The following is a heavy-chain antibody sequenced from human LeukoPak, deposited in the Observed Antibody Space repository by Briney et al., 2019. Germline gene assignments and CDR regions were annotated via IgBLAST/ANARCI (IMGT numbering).Heavy chain of an antibody. V-gene: IGHV3-74*01. CDR3: AREYYFDH. CDR2: INNDWSGT. CDR1: GFTFSSYW. Sequence: PGGSLRLSCAASGFTFSSYWMHGVRQVPGKGLVWVSRINNDWSGTTYADSVKGRFTIPRDNAKNTIYLQMNSLGVDDTAVYYCAREYYFDHWGQGTLVTVS. J-gene: IGHJ4*02.